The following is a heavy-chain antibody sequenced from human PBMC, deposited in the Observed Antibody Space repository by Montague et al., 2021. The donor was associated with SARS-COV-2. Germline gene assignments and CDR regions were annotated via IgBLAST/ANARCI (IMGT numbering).Heavy chain of an antibody. CDR3: ARLGDGVVPSPILGVGPYYSSYFMQF. Sequence: SETLSLTCAVHGGSFSTYSWNWIRQPPGKGLEWIGEIHHGGSTNYNPSLKSRVTISADTSKNQFSLKLTSVAAADTAVYYCARLGDGVVPSPILGVGPYYSSYFMQFWGTRTLVTVAS. CDR2: IHHGGST. D-gene: IGHD3-10*01. J-gene: IGHJ6*03. V-gene: IGHV4-34*01. CDR1: GGSFSTYS.